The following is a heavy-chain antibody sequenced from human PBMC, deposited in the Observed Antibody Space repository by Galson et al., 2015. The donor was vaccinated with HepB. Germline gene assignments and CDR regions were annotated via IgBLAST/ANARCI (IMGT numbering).Heavy chain of an antibody. J-gene: IGHJ4*02. CDR3: SRTLPGIDLDY. CDR1: GFTFTRYT. CDR2: VRHKARRYTT. V-gene: IGHV3-72*01. D-gene: IGHD3-3*02. Sequence: SLRLSCAASGFTFTRYTMGWVRQAPGKGLEWVGRVRHKARRYTTDYVASVEGRFTISRDDSKNSLYLQMDSLKTEDTAVYYCSRTLPGIDLDYWGQGTLVTVSS.